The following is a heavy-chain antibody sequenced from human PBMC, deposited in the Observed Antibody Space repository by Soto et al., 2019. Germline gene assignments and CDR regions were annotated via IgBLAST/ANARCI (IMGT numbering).Heavy chain of an antibody. V-gene: IGHV3-23*01. J-gene: IGHJ6*02. Sequence: GGSLRLFCAAPGFTFSSYAMSWVRQAPGKGLEWVSAISGSGGSTYYPDSVKGRFTISRENSKNTLYLQMNSVRAEDTAVFSCAKARYYGSGSPSRYYYYGKNVWGQGTTVTVSS. CDR3: AKARYYGSGSPSRYYYYGKNV. CDR1: GFTFSSYA. CDR2: ISGSGGST. D-gene: IGHD3-10*01.